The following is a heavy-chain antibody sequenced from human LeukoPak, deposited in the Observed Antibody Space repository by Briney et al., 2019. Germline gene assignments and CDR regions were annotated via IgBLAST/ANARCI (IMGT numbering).Heavy chain of an antibody. J-gene: IGHJ5*02. CDR3: ARDGLVVAAARARRFDP. CDR1: GYTFTGYY. CDR2: INPNSGGT. Sequence: ASVKVSCKASGYTFTGYYMHWVRQAPGQGLEWMGWINPNSGGTNYAQKFQGRVTMTRDTSISTAYMELSRLRSDDTAVYYCARDGLVVAAARARRFDPWGQGTLVTVSS. V-gene: IGHV1-2*02. D-gene: IGHD2-15*01.